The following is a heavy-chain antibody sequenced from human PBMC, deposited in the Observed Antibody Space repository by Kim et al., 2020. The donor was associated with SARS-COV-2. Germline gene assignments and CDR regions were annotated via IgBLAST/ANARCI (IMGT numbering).Heavy chain of an antibody. V-gene: IGHV1-8*01. CDR1: GYTFTSYD. CDR3: ARGTYNWNDGYYYYGMDV. J-gene: IGHJ6*02. Sequence: ASVKVSCKASGYTFTSYDINWVRQATGQGLEWMGWMNPNSGNTGYAQKFQGRVTMTRNISISTAYMELSSLRSEDTAVYYCARGTYNWNDGYYYYGMDVWGQGTTVTVSS. CDR2: MNPNSGNT. D-gene: IGHD1-1*01.